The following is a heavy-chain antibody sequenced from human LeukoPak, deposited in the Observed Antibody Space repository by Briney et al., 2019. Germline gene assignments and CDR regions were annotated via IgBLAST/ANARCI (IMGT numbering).Heavy chain of an antibody. J-gene: IGHJ4*02. D-gene: IGHD2-21*02. Sequence: GASVKVSCKASGHTFTSYGISWVRQAPGQGLEWMGRISAYNGNTNYAQKLQGRVTMTTDTSTSTAYMELRSLRSDDTAVYYCARDRGSYCGGDCHFDYWGQGTLVTVSS. CDR3: ARDRGSYCGGDCHFDY. CDR1: GHTFTSYG. CDR2: ISAYNGNT. V-gene: IGHV1-18*01.